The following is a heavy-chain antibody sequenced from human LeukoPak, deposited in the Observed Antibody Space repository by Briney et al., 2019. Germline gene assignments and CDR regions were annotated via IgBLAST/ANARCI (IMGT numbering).Heavy chain of an antibody. CDR3: AHSAQWADAFDI. Sequence: SGPTLVNPTQTLTLTCTFSGFSLSTSGVGVGWIRQPPGKALEWLALIYWDDDKRYSPSLKSRLTITKDTSKNQEVLTMTNMDPVDTATYYCAHSAQWADAFDIWGQGTMVTVSS. V-gene: IGHV2-5*02. CDR2: IYWDDDK. J-gene: IGHJ3*02. D-gene: IGHD1-26*01. CDR1: GFSLSTSGVG.